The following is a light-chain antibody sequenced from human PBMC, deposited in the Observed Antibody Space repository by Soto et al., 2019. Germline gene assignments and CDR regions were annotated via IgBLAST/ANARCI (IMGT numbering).Light chain of an antibody. J-gene: IGKJ1*01. CDR3: KQYGYSPPWT. CDR2: GAS. V-gene: IGKV3-20*01. Sequence: EIVLTQSPGTLSLSPGEGATLSCRASQTVGSNYLAWYQQKPGQAPRLLIYGASRRATGIPDRFSGSGSGTDFTLTIIRLEPEDFAVYYCKQYGYSPPWTFGQGTKVETK. CDR1: QTVGSNY.